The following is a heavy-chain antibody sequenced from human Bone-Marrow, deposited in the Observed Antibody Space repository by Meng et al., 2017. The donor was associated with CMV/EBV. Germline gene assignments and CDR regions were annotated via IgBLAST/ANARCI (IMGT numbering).Heavy chain of an antibody. D-gene: IGHD3-10*01. CDR3: VRLAVRGVIGP. CDR1: GYTFTSYD. Sequence: ASVKVSCKASGYTFTSYDINWVRQASGQGLEWLGWMNPNSGNAGYAQKFQGRVTMTRDTSISTAYMELTSLTSEDTAVYFCVRLAVRGVIGPWGQGTRVTVSS. J-gene: IGHJ5*02. V-gene: IGHV1-8*01. CDR2: MNPNSGNA.